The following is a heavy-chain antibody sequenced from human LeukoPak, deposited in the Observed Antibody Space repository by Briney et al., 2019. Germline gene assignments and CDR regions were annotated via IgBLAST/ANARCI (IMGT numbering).Heavy chain of an antibody. CDR2: IYPGDSDT. V-gene: IGHV5-51*01. CDR1: GYSFTSYW. J-gene: IGHJ4*02. CDR3: ARRVAVAGQEDYFDY. Sequence: ESLKIPCKGSGYSFTSYWIGWVRQMPGKGLEWMGIIYPGDSDTRYSPSFQGQVTISADKSITTAYLQWSSLKASDTAMYYCARRVAVAGQEDYFDYWGQGTLVTVSS. D-gene: IGHD6-19*01.